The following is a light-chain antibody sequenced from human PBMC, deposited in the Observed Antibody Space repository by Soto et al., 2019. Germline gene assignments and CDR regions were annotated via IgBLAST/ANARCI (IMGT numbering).Light chain of an antibody. CDR3: QQYNDWPWT. J-gene: IGKJ1*01. Sequence: IVMTQSPYTLSVSPCDTATLSCSSSQNIHINLGWYQQKPGQAPTLLIYGASGMATGIPARFSGSGSGTEFTLTISSLQSEDFAVYYCQQYNDWPWTFGQGTKVDIK. CDR2: GAS. CDR1: QNIHIN. V-gene: IGKV3-15*01.